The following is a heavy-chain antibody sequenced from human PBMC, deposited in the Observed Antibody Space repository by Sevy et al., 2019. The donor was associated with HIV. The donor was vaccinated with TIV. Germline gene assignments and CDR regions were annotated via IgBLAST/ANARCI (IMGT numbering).Heavy chain of an antibody. CDR3: ARESQAGSHFDY. D-gene: IGHD6-13*01. J-gene: IGHJ4*02. CDR2: ISSSSSYI. Sequence: GGSLRLSCAASGFTFSDYYMSWIRQAPGKGLEWVSSISSSSSYIYYADSVKGRFTISRDNAKNSLYLQMNSLRAEDTAVYYCARESQAGSHFDYWGQGTLVTVSS. V-gene: IGHV3-11*06. CDR1: GFTFSDYY.